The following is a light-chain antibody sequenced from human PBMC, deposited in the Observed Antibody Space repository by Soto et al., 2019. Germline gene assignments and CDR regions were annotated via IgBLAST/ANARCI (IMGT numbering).Light chain of an antibody. V-gene: IGLV8-61*01. CDR1: SGSVSTSYY. CDR3: VLYMGSGILWV. J-gene: IGLJ3*02. CDR2: NTN. Sequence: QTVVTQEPSFSVSPGGTVTLTCGLSSGSVSTSYYPSWYQQTPGQAPRTLIYNTNTRSSGVPDRFSGSILGNKAALTITGAQADDESDYYCVLYMGSGILWVFGGGTKVTVL.